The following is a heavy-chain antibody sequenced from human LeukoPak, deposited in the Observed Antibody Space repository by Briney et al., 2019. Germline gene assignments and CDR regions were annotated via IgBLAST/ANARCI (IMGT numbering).Heavy chain of an antibody. Sequence: GGSLPHTLLASLLTSRQYGRHGVRQAPGKGLEWVAVIWYDGSNKYYADSVKGRFTISRDNSKNTLSLQMNSLRDEDSALYYCGRDRDGRFLYYCGQGTLVTVSS. CDR2: IWYDGSNK. CDR1: LLTSRQYG. CDR3: GRDRDGRFLYY. V-gene: IGHV3-33*01. J-gene: IGHJ4*02. D-gene: IGHD5-24*01.